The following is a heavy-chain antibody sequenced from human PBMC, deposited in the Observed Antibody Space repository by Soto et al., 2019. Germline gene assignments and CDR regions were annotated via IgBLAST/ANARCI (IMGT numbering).Heavy chain of an antibody. D-gene: IGHD2-21*02. Sequence: QITLKESGPTLVKPTQTLTLTCTFSGFSLSTDRVGVGWIRQPPGKALEWLALIYWDDDKHYNPSLKSRLTIPTDTSKNRVVLIMTKMDPVDTATYYCAHSLVNRGGDLGYWGQGILVTVSS. J-gene: IGHJ4*02. CDR1: GFSLSTDRVG. CDR3: AHSLVNRGGDLGY. CDR2: IYWDDDK. V-gene: IGHV2-5*02.